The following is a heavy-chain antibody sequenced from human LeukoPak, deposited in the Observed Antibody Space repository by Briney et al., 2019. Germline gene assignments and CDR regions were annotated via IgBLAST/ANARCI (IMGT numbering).Heavy chain of an antibody. CDR3: AKVKGGSSWQYYFDY. Sequence: GGSLRLSCAASGFTFSSYAMGWVRQAPGRGLEWVSAISASGGTTYYADSVKGRFTISRDNSKNTLYLQMNTLRAEDTALYYCAKVKGGSSWQYYFDYWGQGTLVTVSS. V-gene: IGHV3-23*01. D-gene: IGHD6-13*01. J-gene: IGHJ4*02. CDR1: GFTFSSYA. CDR2: ISASGGTT.